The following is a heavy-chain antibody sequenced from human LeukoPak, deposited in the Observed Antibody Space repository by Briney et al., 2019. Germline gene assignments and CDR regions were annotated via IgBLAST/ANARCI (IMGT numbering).Heavy chain of an antibody. CDR2: ISAYNGNT. Sequence: GASVKVSCKASGYTFTTYGISCVRQAPGQGLEWMGWISAYNGNTNYAQKVQDRVTLTTDTSTTTAHMELRSLRFEDTAVYYCAREIAVAVVHDYWGQGTLVTVSS. J-gene: IGHJ4*02. D-gene: IGHD6-19*01. CDR3: AREIAVAVVHDY. V-gene: IGHV1-18*01. CDR1: GYTFTTYG.